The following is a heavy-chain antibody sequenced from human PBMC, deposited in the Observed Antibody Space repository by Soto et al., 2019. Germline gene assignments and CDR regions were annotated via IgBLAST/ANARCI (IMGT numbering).Heavy chain of an antibody. D-gene: IGHD6-13*01. V-gene: IGHV3-23*01. CDR2: ISGSGGST. CDR3: AKDHAYSSSWLSSHNWVDP. Sequence: EVQLLESGGGLVQPGGSLRLSCAASGFTFSSYAMSWVRQAPGKGLEWVSAISGSGGSTYYADSVKGRFTISRDNYKNTLYLQLNSLTAEDTAVYYCAKDHAYSSSWLSSHNWVDPWGQGTVVTVSS. CDR1: GFTFSSYA. J-gene: IGHJ5*02.